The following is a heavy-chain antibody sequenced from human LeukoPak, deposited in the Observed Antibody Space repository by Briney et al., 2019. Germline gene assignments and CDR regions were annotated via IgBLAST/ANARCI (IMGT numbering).Heavy chain of an antibody. CDR1: GDSISSGGYY. J-gene: IGHJ4*02. CDR3: ARGYCSGGSCRYYFDY. CDR2: IYIGESA. Sequence: PSETLSLTCSVFGDSISSGGYYWTWIRQPAGKGLEWIGRIYIGESASYNSSLKSRVTISVDTSKNQFSLKLSSVTAADTAVYYCARGYCSGGSCRYYFDYWGQGTLVTVSS. D-gene: IGHD2-15*01. V-gene: IGHV4-61*02.